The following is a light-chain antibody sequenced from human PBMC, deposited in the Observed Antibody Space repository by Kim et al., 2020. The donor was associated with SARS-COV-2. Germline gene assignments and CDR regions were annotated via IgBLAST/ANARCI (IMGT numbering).Light chain of an antibody. V-gene: IGKV3-20*01. Sequence: EIVLTQSPGTLSLSPGERATLSCRASQSIRNTYLAWYQQKPGQAPRLLIYGASSRATGIPDRFSGSGSGTDFTLTISRLEPEDFAVYHCQQYDSSPLTFGGGTKVDIK. J-gene: IGKJ4*01. CDR1: QSIRNTY. CDR2: GAS. CDR3: QQYDSSPLT.